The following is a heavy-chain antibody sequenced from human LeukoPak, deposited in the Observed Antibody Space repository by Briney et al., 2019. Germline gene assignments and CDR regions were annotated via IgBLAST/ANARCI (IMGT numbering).Heavy chain of an antibody. CDR1: GFTFSSYA. Sequence: PGGSLRLSCAASGFTFSSYAMSWVRQAPGKGLEWVSAISGSGGSIYYADSVKGRFTISRDNSKNTLYLQMNSLRAEDTAVYYCAKAKITQSDRDPFDYWGQGTLVTVSS. CDR3: AKAKITQSDRDPFDY. J-gene: IGHJ4*02. D-gene: IGHD1-20*01. V-gene: IGHV3-23*01. CDR2: ISGSGGSI.